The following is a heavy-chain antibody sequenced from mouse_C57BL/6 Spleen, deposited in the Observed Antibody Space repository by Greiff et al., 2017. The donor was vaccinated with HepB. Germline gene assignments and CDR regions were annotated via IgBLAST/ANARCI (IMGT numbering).Heavy chain of an antibody. CDR3: ARHPPYYYGSSYGAMDY. CDR2: IWSDGST. D-gene: IGHD1-1*01. V-gene: IGHV2-6-1*01. J-gene: IGHJ4*01. Sequence: QVQLKESGPGLVAPSQSLSITCTVSGFSLTSYGVHWVRQPPGKGLEWLVVIWSDGSTTYNSALKSRLSISKDNSKSQVFLKMNSLQTDDTAMYYCARHPPYYYGSSYGAMDYWGQGTSVTVSS. CDR1: GFSLTSYG.